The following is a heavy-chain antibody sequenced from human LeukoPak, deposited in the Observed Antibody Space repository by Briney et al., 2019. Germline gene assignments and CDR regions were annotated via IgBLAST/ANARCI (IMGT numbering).Heavy chain of an antibody. D-gene: IGHD1-14*01. CDR1: CDSITRGIYC. CDR3: ARELPADAFDI. Sequence: SETLSLTCSVSCDSITRGIYCWAWIRQPAGQGLEWIGCINHGGSTYFNPSLKSRVAISVDTSKNQFSLKMSSVTAADTAMYFCARELPADAFDIWGQGTMVAVSS. J-gene: IGHJ3*02. V-gene: IGHV4-39*07. CDR2: INHGGST.